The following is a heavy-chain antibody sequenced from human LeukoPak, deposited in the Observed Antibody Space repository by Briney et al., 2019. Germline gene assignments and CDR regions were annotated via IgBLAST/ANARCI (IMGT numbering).Heavy chain of an antibody. D-gene: IGHD3-16*02. V-gene: IGHV3-7*01. CDR2: IKQDGSEK. Sequence: GGSLRLSCAAPGFTFSSYWMSWVRQAPGKGLEWVANIKQDGSEKYYVDSVKGRFTISRDNAKNSLYLQMNSLRAEDTAVYYCARDRRYTYWGQGTLVTVSS. CDR3: ARDRRYTY. CDR1: GFTFSSYW. J-gene: IGHJ4*02.